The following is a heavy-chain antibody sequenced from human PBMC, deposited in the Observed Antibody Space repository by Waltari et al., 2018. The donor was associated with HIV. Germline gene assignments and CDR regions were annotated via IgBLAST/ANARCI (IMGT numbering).Heavy chain of an antibody. CDR1: GGSFSDYY. J-gene: IGHJ4*02. CDR2: INHSGST. V-gene: IGHV4-34*01. Sequence: QVQLQQWGAGLLKPSETLSLTCAVYGGSFSDYYWSWIRQSPGKGLGWIGEINHSGSTNLNPSLKSRVTISVDTSKNQFSLKLYSVTAADTAVYSCARGPNVLRNWGQGTLVTVSS. D-gene: IGHD3-3*01. CDR3: ARGPNVLRN.